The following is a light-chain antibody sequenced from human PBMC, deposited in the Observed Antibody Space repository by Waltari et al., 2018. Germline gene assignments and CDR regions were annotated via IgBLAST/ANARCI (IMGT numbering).Light chain of an antibody. Sequence: DIQMTQSPSSLAASVGDRVTITCRASQGISKFLAWFRQKPGKAPESLIYGASSLQSGVPSRVSGSGSGTDFTLTISSLQPEYFASYYCQQYKTFPLTFGGGTK. J-gene: IGKJ4*01. CDR3: QQYKTFPLT. V-gene: IGKV1-16*01. CDR1: QGISKF. CDR2: GAS.